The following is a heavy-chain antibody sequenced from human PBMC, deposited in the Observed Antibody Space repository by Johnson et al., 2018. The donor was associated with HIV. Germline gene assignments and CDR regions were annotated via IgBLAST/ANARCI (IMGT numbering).Heavy chain of an antibody. CDR3: ARDGGYSYGDAFDI. J-gene: IGHJ3*02. D-gene: IGHD5-18*01. CDR2: ISYDGSDK. Sequence: QVQLVESEGGVVQPGRSLRLSCAASGFTFSSYAMHWVRQAPGKGLEWVAVISYDGSDKYYADSEKGRFTISRDNSKNTLYLQMNSLRAEDTAVYYCARDGGYSYGDAFDIWGQGTMVTVSS. V-gene: IGHV3-30*04. CDR1: GFTFSSYA.